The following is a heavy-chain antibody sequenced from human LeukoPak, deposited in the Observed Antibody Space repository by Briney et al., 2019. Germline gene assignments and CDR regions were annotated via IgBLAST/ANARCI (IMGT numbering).Heavy chain of an antibody. CDR3: ARGVSGGSSIFEYYFDY. Sequence: GASVKVSCKASGYTFTSYAMHWVRQAPGQRLEWMGWINAGNGNTKYSQKFQGRVTITRDTSASTAYMELSSLRSEDTAVYYCARGVSGGSSIFEYYFDYWGQGTLVTVSS. V-gene: IGHV1-3*01. CDR1: GYTFTSYA. J-gene: IGHJ4*02. CDR2: INAGNGNT. D-gene: IGHD2-15*01.